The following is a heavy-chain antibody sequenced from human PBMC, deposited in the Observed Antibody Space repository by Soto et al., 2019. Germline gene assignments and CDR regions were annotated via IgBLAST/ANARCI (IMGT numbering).Heavy chain of an antibody. Sequence: TLSLTCTVSGDSISSGDYYWSWIRQPPGKGLEWIGLIYYSGSTHYNPSLKSRLIISVNTSKNQFSLKLSSVTAADTAVYYCARAPEMADAFDIWGQGTMVTVSS. CDR2: IYYSGST. J-gene: IGHJ3*02. CDR1: GDSISSGDYY. CDR3: ARAPEMADAFDI. V-gene: IGHV4-30-4*01.